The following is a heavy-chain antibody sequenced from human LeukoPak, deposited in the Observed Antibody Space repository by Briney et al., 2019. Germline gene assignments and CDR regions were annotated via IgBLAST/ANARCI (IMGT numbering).Heavy chain of an antibody. J-gene: IGHJ4*02. V-gene: IGHV3-30-3*01. D-gene: IGHD5-12*01. CDR3: ARDPEWLPIYYFDY. Sequence: PGTSLRLSCAPSGFTFSSYAMHWVRQAPGKGLEWVAVISYDGSNKYYADSVKGRFTISRDNSKNTLYLQMNSLRAEDTAVYYCARDPEWLPIYYFDYWGQGTLVTVSS. CDR1: GFTFSSYA. CDR2: ISYDGSNK.